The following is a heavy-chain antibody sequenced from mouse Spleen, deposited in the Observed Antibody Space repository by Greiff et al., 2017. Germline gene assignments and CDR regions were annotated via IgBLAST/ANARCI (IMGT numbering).Heavy chain of an antibody. V-gene: IGHV1-72*01. J-gene: IGHJ2*01. CDR1: GYTFTSYW. CDR2: IDPNSGGT. CDR3: ARGSMITTRGAYYFDY. Sequence: VQLQQPGAELVKPGASVKLSCKASGYTFTSYWMHWVKQRPGRGLEWIGRIDPNSGGTKYNEKFKSKATLTVDKPSSTAYMQLSSLTSEDSAVYYCARGSMITTRGAYYFDYWGQGTTLTVSS. D-gene: IGHD2-4*01.